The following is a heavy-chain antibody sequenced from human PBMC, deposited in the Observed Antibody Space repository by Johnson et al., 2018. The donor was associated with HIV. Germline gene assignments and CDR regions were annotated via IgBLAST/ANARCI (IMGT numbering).Heavy chain of an antibody. Sequence: VQLVESGGGVVRPGRSLRLSCAASGFTFSNYPMHWVRQAPGKGLEWVAVISYDGSNKYYADSVKGRFTISRDNSKNTLYLQMNSLRAEDTAVFYCARGALGDWVDAFDIWGQGTMVTVSS. CDR1: GFTFSNYP. J-gene: IGHJ3*02. CDR3: ARGALGDWVDAFDI. CDR2: ISYDGSNK. V-gene: IGHV3-30-3*01. D-gene: IGHD3-16*01.